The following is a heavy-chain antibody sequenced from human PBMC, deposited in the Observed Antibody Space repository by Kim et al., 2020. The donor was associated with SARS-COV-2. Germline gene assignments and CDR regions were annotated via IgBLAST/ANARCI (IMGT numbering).Heavy chain of an antibody. CDR3: AKDRLEWAEGRLTTLYDYVWGSYRPVGYYYGMDV. CDR1: GFTFSSYG. CDR2: ISYDGSNK. Sequence: GGSLRLSCAASGFTFSSYGMHWVRQAPGKGLEWVAVISYDGSNKYYADSVKGRFTISRDNSKNTLYLQMNSLRAEDTAEYYCAKDRLEWAEGRLTTLYDYVWGSYRPVGYYYGMDVWGQGTTVTVSS. V-gene: IGHV3-30*18. D-gene: IGHD3-16*02. J-gene: IGHJ6*02.